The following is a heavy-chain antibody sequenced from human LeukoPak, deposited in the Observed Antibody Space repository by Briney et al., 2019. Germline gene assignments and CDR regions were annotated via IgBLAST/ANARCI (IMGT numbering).Heavy chain of an antibody. CDR2: IIPIFGTA. CDR1: GGTFSSYA. J-gene: IGHJ5*02. V-gene: IGHV1-69*05. Sequence: ASVKVSCKASGGTFSSYAISWVRQAPGQGLEWMGGIIPIFGTANYAQKFQGRVTITTDESTSTAYMELSSLRSEDTAVYYCATTPRRQFTVTTSHWFDPWGQGTLVTVSS. CDR3: ATTPRRQFTVTTSHWFDP. D-gene: IGHD4-11*01.